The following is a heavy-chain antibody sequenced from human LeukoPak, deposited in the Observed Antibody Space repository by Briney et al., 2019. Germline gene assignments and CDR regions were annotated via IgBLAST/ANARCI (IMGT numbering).Heavy chain of an antibody. CDR1: GFTFSSYA. CDR3: ARMALGY. D-gene: IGHD3-16*01. J-gene: IGHJ4*02. Sequence: GGSLRLSCAASGFTFSSYAMHWVRRAPGKGLEWVAVISYDGSNKYYADSVKGRFTISRDNSKNTLYLQMNSLRAEDTAVYYCARMALGYWGQGTLVTVSS. CDR2: ISYDGSNK. V-gene: IGHV3-30-3*01.